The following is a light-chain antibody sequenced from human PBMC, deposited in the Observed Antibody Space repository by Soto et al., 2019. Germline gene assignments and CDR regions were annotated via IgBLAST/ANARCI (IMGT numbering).Light chain of an antibody. Sequence: EIVMTQSPATLSVSPGERATLSCRASQSVSSNLAWYQQKPGQAPRLLIYGASTRATGIPARFSGSGSGTEFTLTISRLQSEDCAVYYCQQYNNWPPWTFGQGTKVESK. CDR3: QQYNNWPPWT. CDR1: QSVSSN. J-gene: IGKJ1*01. V-gene: IGKV3-15*01. CDR2: GAS.